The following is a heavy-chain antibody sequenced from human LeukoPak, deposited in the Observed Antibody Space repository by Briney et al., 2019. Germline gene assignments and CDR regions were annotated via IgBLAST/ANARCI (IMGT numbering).Heavy chain of an antibody. CDR1: GFTFSSYW. Sequence: GGSLRLSCAASGFTFSSYWMHWVRQAPGKGLVWVSRMNSDGSRTSYADSVKGRSIISRDNAKNTLYLQMNSLRAEDTAVYYCARDTNSGFTTFDYWVQGTLVTVSS. J-gene: IGHJ4*02. CDR3: ARDTNSGFTTFDY. CDR2: MNSDGSRT. D-gene: IGHD6-19*01. V-gene: IGHV3-74*01.